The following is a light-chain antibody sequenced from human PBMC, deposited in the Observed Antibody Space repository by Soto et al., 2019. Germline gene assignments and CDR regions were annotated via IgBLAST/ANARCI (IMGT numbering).Light chain of an antibody. Sequence: EIVMTQSPATLSVSPGERATLSCRASQSVSSNLAWYQQTPGQAPRLLIYGASTSPTGIPARFSGSGSGTEFTLTISSLQSQDFAVYYCQQYNNWPPTYTFGQGTKLEIK. V-gene: IGKV3-15*01. CDR2: GAS. CDR3: QQYNNWPPTYT. J-gene: IGKJ2*01. CDR1: QSVSSN.